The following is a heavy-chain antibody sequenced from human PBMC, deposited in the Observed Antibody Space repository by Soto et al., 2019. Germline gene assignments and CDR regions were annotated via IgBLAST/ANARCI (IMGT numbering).Heavy chain of an antibody. CDR2: IYTSGST. CDR3: ERGYQLLLGIYYYYGMDV. V-gene: IGHV4-4*07. Sequence: XTLSLPCTVSGGSLSSYYWSWIRQPAGKGLEWIGRIYTSGSTNYNPSLKSRVTMSVDTSKNQFALKLSSVTAAYTAVYYCERGYQLLLGIYYYYGMDVWGQGTTGPVSS. CDR1: GGSLSSYY. D-gene: IGHD2-2*01. J-gene: IGHJ6*02.